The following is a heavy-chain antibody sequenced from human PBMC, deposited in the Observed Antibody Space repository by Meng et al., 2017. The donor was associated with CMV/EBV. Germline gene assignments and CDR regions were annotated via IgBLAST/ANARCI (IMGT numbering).Heavy chain of an antibody. V-gene: IGHV3-15*01. CDR3: TTDRHIVVVPAAIYYGMDV. CDR2: IKSKTDGGTT. CDR1: GFTFSTAW. D-gene: IGHD2-2*01. Sequence: GGSLRLSCAASGFTFSTAWMSWVRQAPGKGLEWVGRIKSKTDGGTTDYAAPVKGRFTISRDDSKNTLYLQMNSLKTEDTAVYYCTTDRHIVVVPAAIYYGMDVWGQGTTVTVSS. J-gene: IGHJ6*02.